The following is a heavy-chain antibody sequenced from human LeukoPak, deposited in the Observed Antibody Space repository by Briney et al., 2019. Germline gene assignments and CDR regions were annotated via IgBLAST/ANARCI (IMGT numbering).Heavy chain of an antibody. CDR3: ASRHTRSGHSRYYDSSGYFNDAFDI. J-gene: IGHJ3*02. CDR2: ISSSSSTI. V-gene: IGHV3-48*04. CDR1: GFTFSSYG. Sequence: GRSLRLSCAASGFTFSSYGMHWVRQAPGKGLEWVSYISSSSSTIYYADSVKGRFTISRDNAKNSLYLQMNSLRAEDTAVYYCASRHTRSGHSRYYDSSGYFNDAFDIWGQGTMVTVSS. D-gene: IGHD3-22*01.